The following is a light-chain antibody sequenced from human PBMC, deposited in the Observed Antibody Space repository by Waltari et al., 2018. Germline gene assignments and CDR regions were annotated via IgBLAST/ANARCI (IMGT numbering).Light chain of an antibody. CDR2: LGS. CDR1: QSLLHSNGYNY. Sequence: DIVMTQSPLSLPVIPGEPASISCRSTQSLLHSNGYNYLDWYLQKPGQSPQLLIYLGSSRAPGVPDRFSGSGSGTDFTLKISRVEAEDVGVYYCMQALQTPLTFGGGTKVEIK. CDR3: MQALQTPLT. J-gene: IGKJ4*01. V-gene: IGKV2-28*01.